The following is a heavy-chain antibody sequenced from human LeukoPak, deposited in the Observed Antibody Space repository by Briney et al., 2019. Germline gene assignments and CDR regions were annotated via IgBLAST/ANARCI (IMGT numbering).Heavy chain of an antibody. Sequence: PGGSLRLSCAAPGFTDSSNYMTRVRQAPGKGLEWVSVIYSGGATYYADSVKGRFTISRDKSKNTMYLQMNSLRAEDTAVYHCANPSSGLSLDIRGQGTMVTVSS. D-gene: IGHD3-22*01. CDR3: ANPSSGLSLDI. V-gene: IGHV3-53*01. J-gene: IGHJ3*02. CDR1: GFTDSSNY. CDR2: IYSGGAT.